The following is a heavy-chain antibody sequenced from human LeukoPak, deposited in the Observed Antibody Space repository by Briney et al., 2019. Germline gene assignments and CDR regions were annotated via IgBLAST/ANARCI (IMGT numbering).Heavy chain of an antibody. CDR3: ARYGSVGATGYFDY. D-gene: IGHD1-26*01. CDR2: ISSSGSTI. J-gene: IGHJ4*02. CDR1: GGSISSSN. Sequence: GTLSLTCAVSGGSISSSNWWSWVRQAPGKGLEWVSYISSSGSTIYYADSVKGRFTISRDNAKNSLYLQMNSLRAEDTAVYYCARYGSVGATGYFDYWGQGTLVTVSS. V-gene: IGHV3-48*04.